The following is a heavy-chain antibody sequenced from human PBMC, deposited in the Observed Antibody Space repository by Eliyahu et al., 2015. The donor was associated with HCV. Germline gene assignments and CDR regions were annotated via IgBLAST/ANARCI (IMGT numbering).Heavy chain of an antibody. CDR1: GGTFSSYA. J-gene: IGHJ4*02. Sequence: QVQLVQSGAEVKKPGSSVKVSCKASGGTFSSYAISWVRQAPGQGLEWMGGIIPIFGTANYAQKFQGRVTITADESTSTAYMELSSLRSEDTAVYYCARDGGACSSTSCYPYYFDYWGQGTLVTVSS. D-gene: IGHD2-2*01. V-gene: IGHV1-69*01. CDR2: IIPIFGTA. CDR3: ARDGGACSSTSCYPYYFDY.